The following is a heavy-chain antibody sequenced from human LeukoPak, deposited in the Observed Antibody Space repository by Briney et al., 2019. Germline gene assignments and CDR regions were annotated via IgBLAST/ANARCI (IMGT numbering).Heavy chain of an antibody. CDR3: AGGRGFSIGLYWIDY. CDR1: GYTFTDYY. V-gene: IGHV1-2*02. Sequence: ASVKVSCKASGYTFTDYYIHWVRQAPGQGLEWMGWINPHSGATNCAQRFQGVVTLTRDTSINTAYMALSGLMSGDTALYFWAGGRGFSIGLYWIDYWGQGTPVTVSS. J-gene: IGHJ4*02. D-gene: IGHD2-8*02. CDR2: INPHSGAT.